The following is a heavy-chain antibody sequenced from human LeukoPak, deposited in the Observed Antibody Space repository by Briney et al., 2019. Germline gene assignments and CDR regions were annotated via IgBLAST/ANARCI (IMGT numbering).Heavy chain of an antibody. CDR1: GFTFSSFS. J-gene: IGHJ4*02. CDR2: IASTSSHI. D-gene: IGHD2-8*01. Sequence: PGGSLRLSCAASGFTFSSFSMNWIRQAPGKGLEWVSLIASTSSHILYADSVKGRFTMSRDNAKNSLYLQMNSLRAEDTAVYYCAKGGVWGQGTLVTVSS. CDR3: AKGGV. V-gene: IGHV3-21*04.